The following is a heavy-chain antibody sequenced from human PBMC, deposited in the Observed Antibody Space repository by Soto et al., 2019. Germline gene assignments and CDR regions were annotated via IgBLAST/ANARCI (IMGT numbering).Heavy chain of an antibody. CDR2: IYYSGST. V-gene: IGHV4-31*03. D-gene: IGHD3-10*01. CDR3: ATYGAGSYLPAYYFYYYGMDV. J-gene: IGHJ6*04. CDR1: GGSISSGGYY. Sequence: QVQLQESGPGLVKPSQTLSLTCPVSGGSISSGGYYWCWIRQHPGKGLEWIGYIYYSGSTYYNPSLKSRVTISVDTSKNQFFLKLSSVMAADTYVYYCATYGAGSYLPAYYFYYYGMDVWVEGTTVTVSS.